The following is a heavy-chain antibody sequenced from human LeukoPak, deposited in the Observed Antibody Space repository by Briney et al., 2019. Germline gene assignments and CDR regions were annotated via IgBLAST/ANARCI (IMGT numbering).Heavy chain of an antibody. V-gene: IGHV3-33*01. J-gene: IGHJ4*02. CDR3: ARDRTIYFDQ. CDR2: IWYDGSNK. CDR1: GFNFRSYG. D-gene: IGHD3-3*01. Sequence: GGSLRLSCAASGFNFRSYGMHWVRQAPGKGLEWVAVIWYDGSNKYYVDSVKGRFIISRDNSKNTLSLQMNSLRAEDTAVYYCARDRTIYFDQWGQGILVTVSS.